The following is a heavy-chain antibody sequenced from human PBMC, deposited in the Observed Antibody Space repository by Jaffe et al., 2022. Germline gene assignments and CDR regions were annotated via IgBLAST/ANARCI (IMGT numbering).Heavy chain of an antibody. CDR2: ISAYNGNT. D-gene: IGHD2-2*01. Sequence: QVQLVQSGAEVKKPGASVKVSCKASGYTFTSYGISWVRQAPGQGLEWMGWISAYNGNTNYAQKLQGRVTMTTDTSTSTAYMELRSLRSDDTAVYYCARDWGLDIVVVPAAMRDSYGSGSYVPPFDYWGQGTLVTVSS. V-gene: IGHV1-18*01. J-gene: IGHJ4*02. CDR3: ARDWGLDIVVVPAAMRDSYGSGSYVPPFDY. CDR1: GYTFTSYG.